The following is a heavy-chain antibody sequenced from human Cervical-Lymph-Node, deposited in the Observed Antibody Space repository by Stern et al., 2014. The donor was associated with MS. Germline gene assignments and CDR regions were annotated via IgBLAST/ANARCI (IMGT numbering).Heavy chain of an antibody. CDR2: SSSYNGNT. CDR1: GYTFTSYG. V-gene: IGHV1-18*01. J-gene: IGHJ3*02. Sequence: QVQLVQSGAEVKKPGASVKVSCKASGYTFTSYGISWVRKATGQVLEWPGWSSSYNGNTNYARKLQGRVPMTTDTSTSTAYMELRSLRSDDTAVYYCARGLLGSENAFDIWGQGTMVTVSS. CDR3: ARGLLGSENAFDI. D-gene: IGHD2-15*01.